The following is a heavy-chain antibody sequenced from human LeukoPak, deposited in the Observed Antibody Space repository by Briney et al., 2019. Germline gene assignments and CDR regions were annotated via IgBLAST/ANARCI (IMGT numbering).Heavy chain of an antibody. V-gene: IGHV4-34*01. CDR3: ARGGFYCGDDCYVDY. CDR2: INRSGST. CDR1: GGSLSYYY. Sequence: TSETLSLTCAVYGGSLSYYYWSWIRQSPEKGLEWIGEINRSGSTNCNPSLKSRVSISVDTSKNQFSLKLSSVTAADTAIYYCARGGFYCGDDCYVDYWGQGALVTDSS. J-gene: IGHJ4*02. D-gene: IGHD2-21*02.